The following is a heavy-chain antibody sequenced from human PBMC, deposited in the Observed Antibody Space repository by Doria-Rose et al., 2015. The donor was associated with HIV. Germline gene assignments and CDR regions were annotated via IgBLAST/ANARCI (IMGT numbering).Heavy chain of an antibody. CDR2: IFTDDER. CDR3: ARIKSSRWYHKYYFDF. Sequence: QESGPVLVKPTETLTLTCTVSGVSLSSPGMGVSWIRQPPGRALEWLANIFTDDERSYKTSLKSRLTISRGTSKGQVVLTMIDMDPVDTATYYCARIKSSRWYHKYYFDFWGQGTLVIVSA. CDR1: GVSLSSPGMG. D-gene: IGHD6-13*01. J-gene: IGHJ4*02. V-gene: IGHV2-26*01.